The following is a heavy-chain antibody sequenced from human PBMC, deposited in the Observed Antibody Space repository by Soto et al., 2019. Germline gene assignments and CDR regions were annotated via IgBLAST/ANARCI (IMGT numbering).Heavy chain of an antibody. J-gene: IGHJ4*02. CDR2: FYYSGCT. D-gene: IGHD5-12*01. Sequence: YQTLPLTCTVSGGSISTGDQYLSWIHQPPGKGLEWIGSFYYSGCTFYSPTLKMRVAISLNTPKNQFSLRLGSGTPAHTAVYYCASEDGYKRSYWGEGTQVTVGS. V-gene: IGHV4-30-4*01. CDR3: ASEDGYKRSY. CDR1: GGSISTGDQY.